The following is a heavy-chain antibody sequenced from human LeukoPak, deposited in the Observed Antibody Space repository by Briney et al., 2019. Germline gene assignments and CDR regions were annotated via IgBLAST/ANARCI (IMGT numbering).Heavy chain of an antibody. V-gene: IGHV3-23*01. D-gene: IGHD1-26*01. J-gene: IGHJ6*03. CDR2: VCGGGGSA. Sequence: PGGSLRLSCSASGFTFSSFAMSWVRQAPGKGLEWVSVVCGGGGSARYADSVKGRFTISGDNLNTTLYLQMNSLRADDTAVYYCARVWGLLPEYYYYMDVWGKRTTVTVSS. CDR1: GFTFSSFA. CDR3: ARVWGLLPEYYYYMDV.